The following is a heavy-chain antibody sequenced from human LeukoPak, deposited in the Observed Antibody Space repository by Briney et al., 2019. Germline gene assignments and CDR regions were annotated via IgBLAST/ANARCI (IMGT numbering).Heavy chain of an antibody. CDR2: INHREST. J-gene: IGHJ5*02. V-gene: IGHV4-34*01. D-gene: IGHD2/OR15-2a*01. CDR1: GGSLSGYY. CDR3: ARGDSMFDP. Sequence: PSKTLSLTCAVYGGSLSGYYWSWIRQPPGKGLEWIAEINHRESTNYNPSLKSRVTISVDTSKSQFSLKLSSVTAADTAVYYCARGDSMFDPWGQGTLVTVSS.